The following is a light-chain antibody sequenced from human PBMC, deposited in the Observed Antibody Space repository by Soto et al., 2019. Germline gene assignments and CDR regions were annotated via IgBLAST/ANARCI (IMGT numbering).Light chain of an antibody. Sequence: DIVLSQSPDSLTVSLGERATISCKSSQSLFHNSNERDYIAWFQQKAGQPPKLLIYWASTRESGVPDRFSGSGSGTHFTLTITSLQAEDVAVYYCQQYYSSPPTFGQGTKVDIK. CDR1: QSLFHNSNERDY. J-gene: IGKJ1*01. V-gene: IGKV4-1*01. CDR2: WAS. CDR3: QQYYSSPPT.